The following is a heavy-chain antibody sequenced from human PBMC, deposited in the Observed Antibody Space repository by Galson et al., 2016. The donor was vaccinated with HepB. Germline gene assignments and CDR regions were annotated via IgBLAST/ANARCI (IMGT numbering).Heavy chain of an antibody. D-gene: IGHD2-21*01. V-gene: IGHV1-3*01. Sequence: SVKVSCKASGYTFSNYAIHWVRQAPGQSLEWMGWINGGSGNTKYSHKFQGRVTITRDTSANTAYMELNTLRSEDAALYFCARGSPVGPYLPFYAMDVWGPGTPVVVSS. CDR1: GYTFSNYA. CDR2: INGGSGNT. J-gene: IGHJ6*02. CDR3: ARGSPVGPYLPFYAMDV.